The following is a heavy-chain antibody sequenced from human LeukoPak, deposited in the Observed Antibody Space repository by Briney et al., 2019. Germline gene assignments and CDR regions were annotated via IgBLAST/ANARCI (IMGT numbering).Heavy chain of an antibody. V-gene: IGHV3-11*01. Sequence: GGSLRLSCAVSGFTFSDYYMSWIRQAPGKGLEWISSISSSGDLKYYADSVKGRFSISRDNAKNSLYLQMNSLRAEDAALYYCAKGFSVAGMSHFDYWGQGTLVTVSS. J-gene: IGHJ4*02. D-gene: IGHD6-19*01. CDR3: AKGFSVAGMSHFDY. CDR2: ISSSGDLK. CDR1: GFTFSDYY.